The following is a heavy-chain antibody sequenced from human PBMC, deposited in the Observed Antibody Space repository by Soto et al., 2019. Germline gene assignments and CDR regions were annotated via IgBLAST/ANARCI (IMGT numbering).Heavy chain of an antibody. CDR2: IIPIFDIT. V-gene: IGHV1-69*01. CDR3: ARYPAVRLEWSYDI. CDR1: GGTFSSHA. Sequence: QVQLVQSGAEVKKPGSSVKVSCRASGGTFSSHAINWVRQAPGQGLEWMGGIIPIFDITNYAQKFQGRVTITADESTSTAYMELSNMRSEDTARYFCARYPAVRLEWSYDIWGQGTMVNVSS. D-gene: IGHD3-3*01. J-gene: IGHJ3*02.